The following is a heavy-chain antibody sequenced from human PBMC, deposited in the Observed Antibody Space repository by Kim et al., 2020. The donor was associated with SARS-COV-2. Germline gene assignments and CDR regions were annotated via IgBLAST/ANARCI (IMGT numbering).Heavy chain of an antibody. Sequence: GGSLRLSCAASGFTFSNYAMTWVRQAPGKGLEWVSTIKGGDGSTYYAESVRGRCTISRDNSESTLYLHMNSLRAEDTATYYCARGGGYCTTTNCYLGPDWWGQGTRVTVSS. D-gene: IGHD2-2*01. CDR3: ARGGGYCTTTNCYLGPDW. J-gene: IGHJ4*02. CDR1: GFTFSNYA. CDR2: IKGGDGST. V-gene: IGHV3-23*01.